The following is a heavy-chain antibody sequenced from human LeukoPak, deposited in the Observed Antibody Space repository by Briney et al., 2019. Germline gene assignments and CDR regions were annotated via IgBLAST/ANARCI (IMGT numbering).Heavy chain of an antibody. CDR3: AAPILHHTYSFDY. Sequence: GASVKVSCKASGGTFSSYAISWVRQAPGQGLEWMGWINPNSGGTKYAQKFQGRVTMTRDTSINTAYMELSSLRSDDTAVYYCAAPILHHTYSFDYWGQGTQVTVSS. D-gene: IGHD3-3*01. CDR2: INPNSGGT. CDR1: GGTFSSYA. J-gene: IGHJ4*02. V-gene: IGHV1-2*02.